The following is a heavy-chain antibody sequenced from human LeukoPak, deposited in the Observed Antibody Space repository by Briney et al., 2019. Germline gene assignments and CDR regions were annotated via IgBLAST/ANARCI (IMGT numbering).Heavy chain of an antibody. CDR1: GGTFSSYA. J-gene: IGHJ4*02. D-gene: IGHD2-2*01. V-gene: IGHV1-69*05. CDR3: VNTHCSSTRCYLYFDD. Sequence: SVKVSCKASGGTFSSYAISWVRQAPGQGPEWIGGLIPIFGTTNYAQKFQGRVTITTDESTSTAYMEVSGLRSEDTAVYYCVNTHCSSTRCYLYFDDWGQGTQVTVSS. CDR2: LIPIFGTT.